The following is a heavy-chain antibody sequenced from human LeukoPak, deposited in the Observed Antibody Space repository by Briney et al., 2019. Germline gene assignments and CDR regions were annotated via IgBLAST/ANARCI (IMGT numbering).Heavy chain of an antibody. D-gene: IGHD5-18*01. V-gene: IGHV4-34*01. Sequence: SETLSLTCAVYGGSFSGYYWSWIRQPPGKGLEWIGEINHSGSTNYNPSLKGRVTISVDTSKNQFSRKLSSVTAADTAVYYCARSGYSYGSDYWGQGTLVTVSS. J-gene: IGHJ4*02. CDR3: ARSGYSYGSDY. CDR2: INHSGST. CDR1: GGSFSGYY.